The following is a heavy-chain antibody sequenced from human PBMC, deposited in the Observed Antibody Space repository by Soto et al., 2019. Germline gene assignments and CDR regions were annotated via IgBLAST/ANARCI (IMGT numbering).Heavy chain of an antibody. CDR3: ARVGSTGWAPDY. CDR2: IFYSGGS. CDR1: GGAISGYY. Sequence: SETLSLTCSVSGGAISGYYWTCIRQPPGKGLEGIGYIFYSGGSNYKPSLKSRVTISVDTSKNQFSLKLSSVTAADTALYYCARVGSTGWAPDYWGRGTLVT. V-gene: IGHV4-59*01. D-gene: IGHD6-19*01. J-gene: IGHJ4*02.